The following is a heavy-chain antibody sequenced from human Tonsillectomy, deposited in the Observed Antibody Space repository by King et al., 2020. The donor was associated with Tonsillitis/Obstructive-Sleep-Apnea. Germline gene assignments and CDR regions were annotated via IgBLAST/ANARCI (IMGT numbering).Heavy chain of an antibody. J-gene: IGHJ4*02. CDR3: TAQLLWFGELTPAFYY. Sequence: QLVQSGGGLVKPGGSLRLYCAASDFTFSNAWMNWVRQAPGKGLEWVGRIKSKTDGGTTDYAAPVKGRFTISRDDSKKTLYLQMNSLKTEDTAVYYCTAQLLWFGELTPAFYYWGQGTLVTVSS. CDR2: IKSKTDGGTT. CDR1: DFTFSNAW. D-gene: IGHD3-10*01. V-gene: IGHV3-15*07.